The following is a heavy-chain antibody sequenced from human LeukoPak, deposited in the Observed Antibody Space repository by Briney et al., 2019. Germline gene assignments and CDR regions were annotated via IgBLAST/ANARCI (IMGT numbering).Heavy chain of an antibody. CDR1: GGSFSGYY. CDR2: INHSGST. CDR3: ARAITMVRGVIIREPNWFDP. V-gene: IGHV4-34*01. D-gene: IGHD3-10*01. Sequence: PSETLSLTCAVYGGSFSGYYWSWIRQPPGKGLEWIGEINHSGSTNYNPSLKSRVTISVDTSKNQFSLKLSSVTAADTAVYYCARAITMVRGVIIREPNWFDPWGQGTLVTVSS. J-gene: IGHJ5*02.